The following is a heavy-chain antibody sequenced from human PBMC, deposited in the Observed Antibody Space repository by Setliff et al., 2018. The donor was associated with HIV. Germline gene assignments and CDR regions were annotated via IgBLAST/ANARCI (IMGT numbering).Heavy chain of an antibody. D-gene: IGHD3-3*01. Sequence: SETLSLTCTVSGGSIRSSSYYWGWIRQPPGKGLEWIGEIQHSGRINCNPSLRSRLTMSVDMTKNQFSLKLSSVTAADTAVYYCARDGFWSGYIDYWGQGTLVTVSS. V-gene: IGHV4-39*07. CDR2: IQHSGRI. CDR1: GGSIRSSSYY. CDR3: ARDGFWSGYIDY. J-gene: IGHJ4*02.